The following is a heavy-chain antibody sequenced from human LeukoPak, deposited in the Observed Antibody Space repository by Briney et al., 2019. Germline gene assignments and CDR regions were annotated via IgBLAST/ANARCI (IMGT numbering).Heavy chain of an antibody. V-gene: IGHV3-53*01. CDR2: IYTGGGR. Sequence: GGSLRLSCAASGFTFSSYAMNWVRQAPGKELEWVSVIYTGGGRYYADSVRGRFTISRDTSKNMVFLQMNSLRVEDTAVYYCARGIDYWGRGTLVTVSS. CDR1: GFTFSSYA. CDR3: ARGIDY. J-gene: IGHJ4*02.